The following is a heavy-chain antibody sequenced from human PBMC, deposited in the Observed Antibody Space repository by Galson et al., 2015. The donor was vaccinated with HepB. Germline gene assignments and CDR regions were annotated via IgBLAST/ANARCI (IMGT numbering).Heavy chain of an antibody. CDR2: IWYDGSNK. CDR1: GFTFSSYG. V-gene: IGHV3-33*01. D-gene: IGHD2-21*01. J-gene: IGHJ2*01. CDR3: ARDVVEATPADFDL. Sequence: SLRLSCAASGFTFSSYGMHWVRQAPGKGLEWVAVIWYDGSNKYYADSVKGRFTISRYNSKNTLYLQMNSLRAEDTAVYYCARDVVEATPADFDLWGRGTLVTVSS.